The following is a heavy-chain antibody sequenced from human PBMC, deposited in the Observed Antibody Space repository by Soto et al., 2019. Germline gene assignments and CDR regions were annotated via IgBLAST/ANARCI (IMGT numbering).Heavy chain of an antibody. CDR2: MNPNSGNT. J-gene: IGHJ6*03. CDR3: ARGPLYSSSWTGYYYYYMDV. CDR1: GYTFTSYD. D-gene: IGHD6-13*01. V-gene: IGHV1-8*01. Sequence: GASVKVSCKASGYTFTSYDINWVRQATGQGLEWMGWMNPNSGNTGYAQKFQGRVTMTRNTSISTAYMELSSLRSEDTAVYYCARGPLYSSSWTGYYYYYMDVWGKGTTVTVSS.